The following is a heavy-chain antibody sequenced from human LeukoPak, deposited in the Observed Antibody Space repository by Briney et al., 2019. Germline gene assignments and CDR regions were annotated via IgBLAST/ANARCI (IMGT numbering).Heavy chain of an antibody. V-gene: IGHV1-2*06. CDR1: GGTLSNLA. CDR2: INPNSGGT. J-gene: IGHJ4*02. D-gene: IGHD3-3*01. CDR3: ARGSTSMYYDFWSGYFSPDY. Sequence: GSSVKVSCKSSGGTLSNLAVSWVRQAPGQGLEWMGRINPNSGGTNYAQKFQGRVTMTRDTSISTAYMELSRLRSDDTAVYYCARGSTSMYYDFWSGYFSPDYWGQGTLVTVSS.